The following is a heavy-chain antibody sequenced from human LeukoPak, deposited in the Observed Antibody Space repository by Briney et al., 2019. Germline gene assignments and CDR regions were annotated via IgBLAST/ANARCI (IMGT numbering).Heavy chain of an antibody. J-gene: IGHJ6*02. V-gene: IGHV1-46*01. Sequence: ASVKVSCKASGGTFSSYAISWVRQAPGQGLEWMGIINPSGGSTSYAQKFQGRVTMTRDTSTSTVYMELSSLRSEDTAVYYCAIAGSGSRYGMDVWGQGTTVTVSS. CDR3: AIAGSGSRYGMDV. CDR2: INPSGGST. CDR1: GGTFSSYA. D-gene: IGHD3-10*01.